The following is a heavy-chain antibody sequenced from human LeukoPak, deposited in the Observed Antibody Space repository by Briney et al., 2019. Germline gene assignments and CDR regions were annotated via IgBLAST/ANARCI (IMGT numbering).Heavy chain of an antibody. Sequence: ASVKVSCKASGYTFTNYTLNWVRQAPGQGLEWMGWIDTNTGNPTYAQGFIGRFVFSLDTSVTTAYLQISSLKAEDTAVYYCAREAVRMTTVTASLYYYYGMDVWGQGTTVTVSS. CDR3: AREAVRMTTVTASLYYYYGMDV. J-gene: IGHJ6*02. CDR1: GYTFTNYT. D-gene: IGHD4-17*01. V-gene: IGHV7-4-1*02. CDR2: IDTNTGNP.